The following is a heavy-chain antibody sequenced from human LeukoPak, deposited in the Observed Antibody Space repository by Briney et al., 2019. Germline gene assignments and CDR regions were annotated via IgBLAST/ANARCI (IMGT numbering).Heavy chain of an antibody. CDR2: ISGSGNAK. J-gene: IGHJ4*02. CDR1: GFIFSSYS. Sequence: GGSLRLSCAASGFIFSSYSMNWVRQAPGKGLEWVSYISGSGNAKHYTDSVKGRFTISRDNAKNALYLQMNILIAEDTAVYLCARDYVYAFDYWGQGTLVTVSS. V-gene: IGHV3-48*01. CDR3: ARDYVYAFDY. D-gene: IGHD2/OR15-2a*01.